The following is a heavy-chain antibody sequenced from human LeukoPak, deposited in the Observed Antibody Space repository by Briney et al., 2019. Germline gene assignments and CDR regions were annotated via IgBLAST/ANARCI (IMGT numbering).Heavy chain of an antibody. J-gene: IGHJ4*02. CDR2: IYYSGST. D-gene: IGHD3-22*01. CDR3: ARDLYYYDSSGYYYQAVFDY. CDR1: SGSISSSNYY. V-gene: IGHV4-39*07. Sequence: SETLSLTCTVSSGSISSSNYYWGWIRQPPGKGLEWIGSIYYSGSTYYNPSFKSRVTISVDTSKNQFSLKLRSVTAADTAVYYCARDLYYYDSSGYYYQAVFDYWGQGTLVTVSS.